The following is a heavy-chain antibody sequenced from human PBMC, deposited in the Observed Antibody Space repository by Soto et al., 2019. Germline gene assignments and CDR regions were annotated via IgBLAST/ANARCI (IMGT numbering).Heavy chain of an antibody. CDR3: ARWVTFGGVIVYDAFDI. D-gene: IGHD3-16*02. CDR1: GYTFTSYA. V-gene: IGHV1-3*01. J-gene: IGHJ3*02. Sequence: ASVKVSCKASGYTFTSYAMHWVRQAPGQRLEWMGWINAGNGNTKYSQKFQGRVTITRDTSASTAYMELSSLRSEDTAVYYCARWVTFGGVIVYDAFDIWGQGTMVTVSS. CDR2: INAGNGNT.